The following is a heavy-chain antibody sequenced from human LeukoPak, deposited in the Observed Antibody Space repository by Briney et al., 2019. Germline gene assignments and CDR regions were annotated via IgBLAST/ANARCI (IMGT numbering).Heavy chain of an antibody. J-gene: IGHJ4*02. CDR1: GFTFDDYA. Sequence: GGSLRLSCAASGFTFDDYAMHWVRHPPGKGREWGSIISWNSGYINYGDSVKGRFTISREKDENSVYLQMNSLRPEDTAFYFCAKVRGTYSSGFFFDSWRRGTLVTVSS. D-gene: IGHD6-19*01. CDR3: AKVRGTYSSGFFFDS. CDR2: ISWNSGYI. V-gene: IGHV3-9*01.